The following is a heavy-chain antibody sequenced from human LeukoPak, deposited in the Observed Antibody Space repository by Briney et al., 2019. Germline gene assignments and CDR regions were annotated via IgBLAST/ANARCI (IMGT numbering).Heavy chain of an antibody. CDR2: IGTGSTTI. CDR1: GFTFSSYT. J-gene: IGHJ4*02. Sequence: GGSLRLSCAASGFTFSSYTMNWVRQPPGKGLEWVSNIGTGSTTIYYADSVKGRFTISRDNAKNTLYLQMNSLRAEDTAVYYCAKDGIPNSMGVVRVYFAYWGQGTLVTVSS. CDR3: AKDGIPNSMGVVRVYFAY. V-gene: IGHV3-48*01. D-gene: IGHD2/OR15-2a*01.